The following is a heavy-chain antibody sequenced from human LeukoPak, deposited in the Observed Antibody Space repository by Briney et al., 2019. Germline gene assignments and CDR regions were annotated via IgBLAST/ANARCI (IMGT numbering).Heavy chain of an antibody. V-gene: IGHV4-34*01. CDR2: INHSGST. J-gene: IGHJ4*02. Sequence: PSETPSLTCAVYGGSFSGYYWSWIRQPPGKGLEWIGEINHSGSTNYNPSLKSRVTISVDTSKNQFSLKLSSVTAADTAVYYCARGSGWTSFDYWGQGTLVTVSS. CDR3: ARGSGWTSFDY. CDR1: GGSFSGYY. D-gene: IGHD6-19*01.